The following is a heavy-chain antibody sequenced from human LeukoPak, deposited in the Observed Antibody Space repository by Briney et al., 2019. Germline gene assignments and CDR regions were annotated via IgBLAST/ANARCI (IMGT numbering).Heavy chain of an antibody. CDR3: ARDGAGKTVTHLIDY. CDR1: GYSFTGYY. Sequence: ASGKVSCKASGYSFTGYYMHWVRQAPGQGLEWMGWINPDSGGTYYAQNFQGRAIMTRDTSISTGYMELRSLRLDDTAVYYCARDGAGKTVTHLIDYWGQGTLVTVSS. CDR2: INPDSGGT. V-gene: IGHV1-2*02. D-gene: IGHD4-17*01. J-gene: IGHJ4*02.